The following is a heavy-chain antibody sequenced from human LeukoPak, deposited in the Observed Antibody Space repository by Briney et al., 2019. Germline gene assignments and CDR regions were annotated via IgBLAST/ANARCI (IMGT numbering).Heavy chain of an antibody. Sequence: SVKVSCKASGGTFSSYAISWVRQAPGQGLEGMGGIIPIFGTANYAQKFQGRVTITTDESTSTAYMELSSLRSEDTAVYYCARVGADYPSSGWYFDYWGHGTLVTVSS. CDR2: IIPIFGTA. J-gene: IGHJ4*01. CDR3: ARVGADYPSSGWYFDY. D-gene: IGHD6-19*01. CDR1: GGTFSSYA. V-gene: IGHV1-69*05.